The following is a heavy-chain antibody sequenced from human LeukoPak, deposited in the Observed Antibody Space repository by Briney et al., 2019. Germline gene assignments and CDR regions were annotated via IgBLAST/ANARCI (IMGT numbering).Heavy chain of an antibody. CDR3: ATGYCSSTNCRIDY. V-gene: IGHV3-53*01. J-gene: IGHJ4*02. Sequence: GGSLRLSCAASGFTVSSNYMSWVRQAPGKGLEWASVIYSGGSTYYADSVKGRFTISRDNSKNTLYLQMNSLRAEDTAVYYCATGYCSSTNCRIDYWGQGTLVSVSS. D-gene: IGHD2-2*03. CDR2: IYSGGST. CDR1: GFTVSSNY.